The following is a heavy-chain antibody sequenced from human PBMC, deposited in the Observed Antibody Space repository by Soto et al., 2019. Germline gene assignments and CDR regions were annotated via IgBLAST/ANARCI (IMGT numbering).Heavy chain of an antibody. CDR2: ISYDGSNK. D-gene: IGHD3-22*01. Sequence: QVQLVESGGGVVQPGRSLRLSCAASGFTFSSYGMHWVRQAPGKGLEWVAVISYDGSNKYYADSVKGRFTISRDNSKNTLYLQMNSLRAEDTAVYYCAKERYYYDSSGYYPYYYYCGMDVWGQGTTVTVSS. V-gene: IGHV3-30*18. J-gene: IGHJ6*02. CDR1: GFTFSSYG. CDR3: AKERYYYDSSGYYPYYYYCGMDV.